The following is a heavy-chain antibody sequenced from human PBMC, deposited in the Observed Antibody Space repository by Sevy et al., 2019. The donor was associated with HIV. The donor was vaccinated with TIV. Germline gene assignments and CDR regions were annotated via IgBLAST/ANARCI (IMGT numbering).Heavy chain of an antibody. Sequence: GGSLRLSCAASGFTFSNYGMSWVRQAPGKGLEWVSSILAGGGSTYYADSVKGRFTISRDNSKNTLFLKMNSLRAEDTAVYYCARRDSANSFEIWGQGTMVTVSS. CDR1: GFTFSNYG. D-gene: IGHD1-26*01. CDR3: ARRDSANSFEI. CDR2: ILAGGGST. V-gene: IGHV3-23*01. J-gene: IGHJ3*02.